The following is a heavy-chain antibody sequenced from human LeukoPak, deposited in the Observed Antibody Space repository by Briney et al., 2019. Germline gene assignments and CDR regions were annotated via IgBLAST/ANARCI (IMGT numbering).Heavy chain of an antibody. Sequence: PGGSLRLSCAASGFTFSSYGMHWVRQAPGKGLEWVSAISGSGGSTYYADSVKGRFTISRDNSKNTLYLQMNSLRAEDTAVYYCAKARDYYDSSGYYYWGQGTLVTVSS. CDR3: AKARDYYDSSGYYY. D-gene: IGHD3-22*01. V-gene: IGHV3-23*01. CDR2: ISGSGGST. CDR1: GFTFSSYG. J-gene: IGHJ4*02.